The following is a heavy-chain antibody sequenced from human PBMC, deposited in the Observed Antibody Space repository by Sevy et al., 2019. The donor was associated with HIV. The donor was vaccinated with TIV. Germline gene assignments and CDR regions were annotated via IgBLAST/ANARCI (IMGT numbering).Heavy chain of an antibody. V-gene: IGHV3-23*01. CDR3: ATDPVAYCGGDCLYYMDV. J-gene: IGHJ6*03. CDR1: GFTFSRYA. Sequence: GGSLRLSCAASGFTFSRYAMSWVRQAPGKGPEWVSAISGSGGSTYYTDSVKGRFTTSRDNSKNTLYLQMNSLRAEDTAVYYCATDPVAYCGGDCLYYMDVWGKGTTVTVSS. D-gene: IGHD2-21*02. CDR2: ISGSGGST.